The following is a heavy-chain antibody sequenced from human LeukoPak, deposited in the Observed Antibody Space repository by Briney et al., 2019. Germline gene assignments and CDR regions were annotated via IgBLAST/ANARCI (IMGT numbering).Heavy chain of an antibody. CDR3: ARDPPAVSINTYA. Sequence: GGSLRLSCAASGFTFSSYSMNWVRQAPGKGLEWVSLIFSHGETSYADSVKGRFTISRDNSKNTLYLQMNGLRVEDTAVYYCARDPPAVSINTYAWGQGTLVTVSS. V-gene: IGHV3-66*01. CDR2: IFSHGET. J-gene: IGHJ4*02. D-gene: IGHD5-12*01. CDR1: GFTFSSYS.